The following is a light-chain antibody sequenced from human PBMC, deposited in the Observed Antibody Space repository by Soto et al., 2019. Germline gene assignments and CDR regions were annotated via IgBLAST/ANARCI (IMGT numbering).Light chain of an antibody. V-gene: IGKV3-20*01. CDR3: QQYGSSPIT. Sequence: EIVLTQSPGTLSLSPGERATLSCRASQSVSSSYLAWYQQKPGQAPRLLIYGESSRATGIPDRFSGSGSGTDFTFTINRLEPEDFAVYYCQQYGSSPITFGQGTRRRL. CDR1: QSVSSSY. CDR2: GES. J-gene: IGKJ5*01.